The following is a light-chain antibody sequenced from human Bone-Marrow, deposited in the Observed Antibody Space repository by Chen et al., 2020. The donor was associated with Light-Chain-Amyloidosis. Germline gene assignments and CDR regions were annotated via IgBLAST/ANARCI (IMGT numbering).Light chain of an antibody. CDR1: TSDVGTYNL. J-gene: IGLJ2*01. CDR3: CSYAGSNTYV. V-gene: IGLV2-23*01. Sequence: QSALTQPASVSGSPGQSITISCTGTTSDVGTYNLVSWYQQQPGKAPKLIIFEDTQRPSGVSTRFSTSKSVNTASLRIFRLQAEDEADYYCCSYAGSNTYVFGGGTKLTVL. CDR2: EDT.